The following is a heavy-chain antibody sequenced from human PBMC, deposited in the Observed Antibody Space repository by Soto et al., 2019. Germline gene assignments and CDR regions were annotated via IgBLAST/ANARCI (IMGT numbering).Heavy chain of an antibody. J-gene: IGHJ3*02. CDR2: ISSSGSTI. D-gene: IGHD3-16*02. CDR3: ARDAHYDYVRGSYRPVTDAFDI. Sequence: LALTCAVSGYFISGGYYWGWLRQPSGKGLEWVSYISSSGSTIYYADSVKGRFTISRDNAKNSLYLQMNSLRAEDTAVYYCARDAHYDYVRGSYRPVTDAFDIWGQGTMVTVSS. V-gene: IGHV3-11*04. CDR1: GYFISGGYY.